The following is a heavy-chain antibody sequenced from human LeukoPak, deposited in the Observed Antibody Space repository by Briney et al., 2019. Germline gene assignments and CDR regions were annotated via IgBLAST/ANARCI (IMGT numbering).Heavy chain of an antibody. V-gene: IGHV3-23*01. CDR2: ISASGGST. CDR1: GFTFRSHD. CDR3: VREGPRGLAFDI. J-gene: IGHJ3*02. D-gene: IGHD3/OR15-3a*01. Sequence: GGSLRLSCAASGFTFRSHDMSWVRQAPGKGLEWVSGISASGGSTFYADSVKGWFTISRDNSKNTLYLQMNGLRVEDTAVYYCVREGPRGLAFDIWGQGTMVTVSS.